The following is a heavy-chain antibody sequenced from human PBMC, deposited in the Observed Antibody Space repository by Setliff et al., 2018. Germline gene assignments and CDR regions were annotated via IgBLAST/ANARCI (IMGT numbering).Heavy chain of an antibody. V-gene: IGHV4-39*01. CDR1: GDSLSSGTQY. CDR2: INYSGST. J-gene: IGHJ6*03. Sequence: SETLSLTCSVLGDSLSSGTQYWAWIRQPPGKGLEWIGNINYSGSTYYNPSLKSRVTMSVDASKNQVSLKMTSVTAEDTAVYYCAKVDIDYIMTRDNTWQYTFYMDVWGRGTTVTVS. CDR3: AKVDIDYIMTRDNTWQYTFYMDV. D-gene: IGHD5-12*01.